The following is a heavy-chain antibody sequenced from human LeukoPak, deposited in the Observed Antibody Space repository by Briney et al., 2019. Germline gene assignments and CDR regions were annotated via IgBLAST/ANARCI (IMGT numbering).Heavy chain of an antibody. Sequence: SETLSLTCSVSGGSITASPYYWGWIRQSPETGLEWIGSIYYFGGAYYRPSLIDRATISIDTSTNQTSLKLPSMTATDTAVYYCATHKEGSYFESWGQGTLVTVSS. J-gene: IGHJ4*02. V-gene: IGHV4-39*01. CDR1: GGSITASPYY. CDR3: ATHKEGSYFES. D-gene: IGHD3-10*01. CDR2: IYYFGGA.